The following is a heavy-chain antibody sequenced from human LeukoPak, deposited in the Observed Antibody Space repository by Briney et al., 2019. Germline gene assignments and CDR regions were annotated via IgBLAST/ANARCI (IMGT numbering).Heavy chain of an antibody. D-gene: IGHD6-19*01. V-gene: IGHV1-2*06. J-gene: IGHJ5*02. CDR3: ARDLRLVFDP. CDR2: INPNSGGT. Sequence: QAPXXXLEWMGRINPNSGGTNYAQKFQGRVTMTRDTSISTAYMELSRLRSDDTAVYYCARDLRLVFDPWGQGTLVTVSS.